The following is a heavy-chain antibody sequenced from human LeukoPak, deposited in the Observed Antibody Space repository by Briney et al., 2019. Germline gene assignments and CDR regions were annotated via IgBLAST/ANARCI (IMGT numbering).Heavy chain of an antibody. CDR1: GFTLNTNY. D-gene: IGHD6-13*01. CDR3: ARGEQQLAYLYFDY. CDR2: IYSGGST. J-gene: IGHJ4*02. V-gene: IGHV3-53*01. Sequence: PGGSLRLSCAASGFTLNTNYMNWVRQVPGKGLEWVSVIYSGGSTYYADSVKGRFTISRDNSKNTLYLQMNSLRAEDTAVYYCARGEQQLAYLYFDYWGQGTLVTVSS.